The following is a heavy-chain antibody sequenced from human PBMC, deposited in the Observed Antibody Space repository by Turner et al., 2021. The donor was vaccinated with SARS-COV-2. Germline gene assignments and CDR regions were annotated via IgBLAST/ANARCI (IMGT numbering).Heavy chain of an antibody. CDR2: VDPADGET. V-gene: IGHV1-24*01. J-gene: IGHJ5*02. CDR3: ATGYQLRVNWFDP. D-gene: IGHD2-2*01. CDR1: GYTLTELS. Sequence: QVQLVQSVAEVKKPGASVKVSCKISGYTLTELSMYWVRQSPGKGLEWMGGVDPADGETIYAQNFQGRVTMTEDTPTDTAYMELSSLRSDDTAVYFCATGYQLRVNWFDPWGQGTLVTVSS.